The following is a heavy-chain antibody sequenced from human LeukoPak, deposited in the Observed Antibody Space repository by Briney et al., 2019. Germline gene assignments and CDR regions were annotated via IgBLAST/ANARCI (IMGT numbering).Heavy chain of an antibody. D-gene: IGHD2-15*01. CDR2: ISDSGGRI. Sequence: GGSLRLSCAASGFTFNSYAMTWVRQAPGKGLEWVSLISDSGGRIYYADSVKGRFTISRDNSKNTLYLQMNSLRAEDTAVYYCAKDGGSDPDSFDIWGQGTMVTVSS. CDR1: GFTFNSYA. V-gene: IGHV3-23*01. CDR3: AKDGGSDPDSFDI. J-gene: IGHJ3*02.